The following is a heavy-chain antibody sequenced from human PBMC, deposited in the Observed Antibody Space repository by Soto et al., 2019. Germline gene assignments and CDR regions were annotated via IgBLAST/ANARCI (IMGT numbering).Heavy chain of an antibody. J-gene: IGHJ5*02. V-gene: IGHV1-3*01. D-gene: IGHD3-22*01. CDR3: ARDWGYYYDSSGYRSYNWFDP. CDR2: INAGNGNT. Sequence: AASVKVSCKASGYTFTSYAMHWVRQAPGQRLEWMGWINAGNGNTKYSQKFQGRVTITRDTSASTAYMELSSLRSEDTAVYYCARDWGYYYDSSGYRSYNWFDPWGQGTLVTVSS. CDR1: GYTFTSYA.